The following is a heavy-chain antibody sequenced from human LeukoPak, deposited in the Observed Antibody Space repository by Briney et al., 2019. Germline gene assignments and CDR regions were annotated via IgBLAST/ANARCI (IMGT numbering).Heavy chain of an antibody. D-gene: IGHD3-16*01. J-gene: IGHJ4*02. Sequence: PSETLSLTCAVSGGSICSAGYYWTWIRQPPGKGLEWIGYIYHSGTTDYNPSLKSRITISVDTSKNQFSLRLTSVTAADTAVYYCARKLPFQYFDSWGQGTLVTVSS. CDR2: IYHSGTT. CDR3: ARKLPFQYFDS. V-gene: IGHV4-30-4*01. CDR1: GGSICSAGYY.